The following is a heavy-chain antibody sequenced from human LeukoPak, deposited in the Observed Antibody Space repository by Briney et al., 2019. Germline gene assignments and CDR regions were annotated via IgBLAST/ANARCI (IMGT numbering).Heavy chain of an antibody. CDR3: ARAPEGMATTDFDY. D-gene: IGHD5-24*01. V-gene: IGHV3-33*01. Sequence: PGRSLRLSCAASGFTFSSYGMHWVRQAPGKGLEWVAVIWYDGSNKYYADSVKGRFTISRDNSKNTLYLQMNSLRAEDTAVYYCARAPEGMATTDFDYWGQGTLVTVSS. CDR1: GFTFSSYG. CDR2: IWYDGSNK. J-gene: IGHJ4*02.